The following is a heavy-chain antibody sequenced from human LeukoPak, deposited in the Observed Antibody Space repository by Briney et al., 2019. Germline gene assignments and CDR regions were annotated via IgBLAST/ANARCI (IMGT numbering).Heavy chain of an antibody. D-gene: IGHD3-10*01. CDR2: IYPGDSDT. CDR3: ARGGDAYGSGSYADAFDI. J-gene: IGHJ3*02. V-gene: IGHV5-51*01. Sequence: GESLKISCKGSGYSFTSYWIGWVRQMPGKGLEWMGIIYPGDSDTRYSPSFQGQVTISADKSISTAYLQWSSLKASDTAMYYCARGGDAYGSGSYADAFDIWGQGTMVTVSS. CDR1: GYSFTSYW.